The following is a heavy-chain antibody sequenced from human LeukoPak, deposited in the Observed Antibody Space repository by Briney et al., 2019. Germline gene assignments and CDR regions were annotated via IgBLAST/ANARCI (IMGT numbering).Heavy chain of an antibody. CDR2: INPTGGST. Sequence: ASVKVSCKASGYTFPSYFMHWVRQAPGQGLEWMGIINPTGGSTTYAQKFQGRVTMARDTSTSTVYMELSSLRSDDTAVYYCARTAARRFDYWGQGTLVTVSS. J-gene: IGHJ4*02. CDR3: ARTAARRFDY. D-gene: IGHD6-6*01. V-gene: IGHV1-46*01. CDR1: GYTFPSYF.